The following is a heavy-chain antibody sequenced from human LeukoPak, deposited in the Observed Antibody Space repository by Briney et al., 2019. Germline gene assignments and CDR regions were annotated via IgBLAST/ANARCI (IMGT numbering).Heavy chain of an antibody. CDR3: AMSIAAAADYFDY. D-gene: IGHD6-13*01. V-gene: IGHV1-46*01. J-gene: IGHJ4*02. Sequence: GASVKVSCKAFGYTFTSNYMHWVRQAPGQGPEWMGVISPSGGSTTYAQKFQGRVTMTRDMSTSTVYMELSSLRSEDTAVYYCAMSIAAAADYFDYWGQGTLVTVSS. CDR2: ISPSGGST. CDR1: GYTFTSNY.